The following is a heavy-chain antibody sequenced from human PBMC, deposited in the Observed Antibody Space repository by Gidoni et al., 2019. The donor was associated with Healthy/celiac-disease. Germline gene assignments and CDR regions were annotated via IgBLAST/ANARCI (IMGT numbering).Heavy chain of an antibody. CDR2: ISSSSSYI. CDR1: GFTFSSYS. D-gene: IGHD2-2*01. V-gene: IGHV3-21*01. J-gene: IGHJ5*02. Sequence: EVQLVESGGGLVKPGGSLRLSCAASGFTFSSYSMIWVRQAPGKGLEWVSSISSSSSYIYYADSVKGRFTISRDNAKNSLYLQMNSLRAEDTAVYYCARTPLGWSAAVWFDPWGRGTLVTVSS. CDR3: ARTPLGWSAAVWFDP.